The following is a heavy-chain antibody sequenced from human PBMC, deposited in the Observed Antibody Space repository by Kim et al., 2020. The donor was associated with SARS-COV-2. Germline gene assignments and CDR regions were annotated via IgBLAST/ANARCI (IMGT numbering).Heavy chain of an antibody. J-gene: IGHJ4*02. D-gene: IGHD5-12*01. Sequence: SETLSLTCTVSGGSISSSSYYWGWIRQPPGKGLEWIGCIYYSGSTYYNPSLKSRVTISVDTSKNQFSLKLSSVTAADTAVYYCARHVRGWLQLRPGNFDYWGQGTLVTVSS. CDR2: IYYSGST. V-gene: IGHV4-39*01. CDR1: GGSISSSSYY. CDR3: ARHVRGWLQLRPGNFDY.